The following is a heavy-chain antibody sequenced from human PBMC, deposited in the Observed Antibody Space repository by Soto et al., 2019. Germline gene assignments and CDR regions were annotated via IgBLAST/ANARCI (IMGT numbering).Heavy chain of an antibody. CDR2: INHSGST. J-gene: IGHJ4*02. CDR1: GGCFSGYY. D-gene: IGHD3-10*01. CDR3: ARGGYGSGSYFR. V-gene: IGHV4-34*01. Sequence: QVQLQQWGAGLLKPSETLSLTCAVYGGCFSGYYWSWIRQPPGKGLEWIGEINHSGSTNYNPSLKSRVTIAVDTSKNQFSLKLSSVTAADTAMYYCARGGYGSGSYFRWGLGSLVTVSS.